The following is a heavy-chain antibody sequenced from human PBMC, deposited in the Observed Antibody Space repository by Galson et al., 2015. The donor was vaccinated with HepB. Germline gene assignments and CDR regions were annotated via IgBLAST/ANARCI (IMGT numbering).Heavy chain of an antibody. J-gene: IGHJ3*02. Sequence: TLSLTCTVSGGSISSGSYFWSWIRQPAGKGLEWIGRIHTGGSTNYNPSLKSRVAMSVDTSKNLFSLKLSSVTAADTAVYYCARRTATSTTADFDIWGQGTMVTVSS. V-gene: IGHV4-61*02. D-gene: IGHD2/OR15-2a*01. CDR1: GGSISSGSYF. CDR2: IHTGGST. CDR3: ARRTATSTTADFDI.